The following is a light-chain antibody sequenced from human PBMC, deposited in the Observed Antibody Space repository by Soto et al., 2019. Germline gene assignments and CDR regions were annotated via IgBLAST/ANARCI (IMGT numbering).Light chain of an antibody. CDR2: GAS. CDR3: QHYNNWPHT. Sequence: ERVMTQSPATLSVSPGERATLSCRASERVSSHLAWYQQKPGLAPRLLIYGASTRATGVPARFIGSGSGTEFTLTISSLQSEDFAIYYCQHYNNWPHTFGQGTKLEIK. V-gene: IGKV3-15*01. J-gene: IGKJ2*01. CDR1: ERVSSH.